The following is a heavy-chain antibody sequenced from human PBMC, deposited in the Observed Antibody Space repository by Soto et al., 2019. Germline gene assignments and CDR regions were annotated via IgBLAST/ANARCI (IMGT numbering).Heavy chain of an antibody. D-gene: IGHD3-3*01. CDR3: ARGRYDFWSGYYRVAAFDI. J-gene: IGHJ3*02. CDR2: MNPNSGNT. Sequence: ASVKVSCKASGYTFTSYDINWVRQATGQGLEWMGWMNPNSGNTNYAQKLQGRVTMTTDTSTSTAYMELRSLRSDDTAAYYCARGRYDFWSGYYRVAAFDIWGQGTMVTVSS. V-gene: IGHV1-8*01. CDR1: GYTFTSYD.